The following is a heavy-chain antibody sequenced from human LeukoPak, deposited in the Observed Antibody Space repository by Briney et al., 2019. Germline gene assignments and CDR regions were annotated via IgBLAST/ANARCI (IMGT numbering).Heavy chain of an antibody. CDR2: ISGDGGST. CDR1: GFTFDDYA. Sequence: GGSLRLSCAASGFTFDDYAMHWVRQAPGKGLEWVSLISGDGGSTYYADSVKGRFTISRDNSKNSLYLQVNSLRTEDTALYYCAKVHGSSWYSDYWGQGTLVTVSS. J-gene: IGHJ4*02. D-gene: IGHD6-13*01. CDR3: AKVHGSSWYSDY. V-gene: IGHV3-43*02.